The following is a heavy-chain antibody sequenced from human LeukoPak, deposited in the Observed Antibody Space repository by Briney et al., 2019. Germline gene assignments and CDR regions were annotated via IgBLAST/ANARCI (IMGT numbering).Heavy chain of an antibody. CDR3: ARELQYYFDY. V-gene: IGHV3-30-3*01. D-gene: IGHD2-15*01. J-gene: IGHJ4*02. CDR1: GFTFSSYA. CDR2: ISYDGSNK. Sequence: GGSLRLSCAASGFTFSSYAMHWVRQAPGKGLEWVAVISYDGSNKYYADSVKGRFTISRDNSKDTLYLQMNSLRGEDTAVFYCARELQYYFDYWGQGTLVTVSS.